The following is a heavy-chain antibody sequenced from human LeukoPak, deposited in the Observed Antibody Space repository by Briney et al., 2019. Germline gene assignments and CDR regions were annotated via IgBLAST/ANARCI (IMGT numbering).Heavy chain of an antibody. D-gene: IGHD7-27*01. CDR1: GGSFSGYY. V-gene: IGHV4-34*01. CDR3: ARSDLGYFDY. J-gene: IGHJ4*02. CDR2: INHSGST. Sequence: PSETLSLTCAVHGGSFSGYYWSWIRQPPGKGLEWIGEINHSGSTNYNPSLKSRVTISVDTSKNQFSLKLSSVTAADTAVYYCARSDLGYFDYWGQGTLVTVSS.